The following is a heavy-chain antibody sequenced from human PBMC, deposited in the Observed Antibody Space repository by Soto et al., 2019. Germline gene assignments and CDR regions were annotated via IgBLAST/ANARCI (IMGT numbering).Heavy chain of an antibody. D-gene: IGHD6-13*01. CDR1: GFTFSSYS. J-gene: IGHJ6*02. CDR3: ARMYSSRGVYYYYGMDV. Sequence: EVQLVESGGGLVKPGGTLRLSCAASGFTFSSYSMNWVRQAPGKGLEWVSSISSSSSYIYYADSVKGRFTITRDNAKKSLELQNNILRAEYGAVYYRARMYSSRGVYYYYGMDVWGQGTQVTFSS. CDR2: ISSSSSYI. V-gene: IGHV3-21*01.